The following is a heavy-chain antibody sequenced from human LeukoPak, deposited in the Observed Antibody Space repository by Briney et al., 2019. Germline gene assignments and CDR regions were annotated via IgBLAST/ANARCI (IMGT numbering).Heavy chain of an antibody. CDR3: ARDRIFGVASDYYMDV. D-gene: IGHD3-3*02. V-gene: IGHV1-18*01. J-gene: IGHJ6*03. CDR2: IRPHNGDT. CDR1: GYIFTTYG. Sequence: ASVKVSCKASGYIFTTYGISWVRQAPGQGLEWMGWIRPHNGDTNYAQKFQGRVTLTTDTSTNTVYLELRSLRSDDTAVYFCARDRIFGVASDYYMDVWGKGTPVAVSS.